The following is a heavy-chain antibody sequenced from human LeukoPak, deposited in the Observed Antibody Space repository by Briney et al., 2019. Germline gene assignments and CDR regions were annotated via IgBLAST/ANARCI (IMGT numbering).Heavy chain of an antibody. V-gene: IGHV3-9*01. J-gene: IGHJ6*03. CDR3: AKGGIHRGYYYYYMDV. CDR1: GFTFDDYA. D-gene: IGHD6-13*01. CDR2: ISWNSGSI. Sequence: GGSLRLSCAASGFTFDDYAMHWVRQAPGKGLEWASGISWNSGSIGYADSVKGRFTISRDNAKNSLYLQMNSLKAEDTALYYCAKGGIHRGYYYYYMDVWGKGTTVTISS.